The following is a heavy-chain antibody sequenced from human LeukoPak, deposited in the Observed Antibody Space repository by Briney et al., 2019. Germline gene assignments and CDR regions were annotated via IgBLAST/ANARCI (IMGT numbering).Heavy chain of an antibody. CDR1: GGSISSYY. CDR3: ATFDSTGYSFEY. V-gene: IGHV4-59*01. CDR2: VYYSGIT. D-gene: IGHD2-2*01. Sequence: PSETLSLTCTISGGSISSYYWSWIRQPPGKGLEWIGYVYYSGITNYNPSLKSRVTMSVDTSSNHFSLKLTSVTAADTAVYYCATFDSTGYSFEYWGQGTLVTVSS. J-gene: IGHJ4*02.